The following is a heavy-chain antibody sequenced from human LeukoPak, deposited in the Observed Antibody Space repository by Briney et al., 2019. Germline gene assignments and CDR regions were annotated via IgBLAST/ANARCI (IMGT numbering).Heavy chain of an antibody. CDR2: INHSGST. V-gene: IGHV4-34*01. Sequence: SETLSLTCAVYGGSFSGYYWSWIRQPPGKGLEWIGEINHSGSTNYNPSLKSRVTISVDTSKNQFSLKLSSVTAADTAVYYCARDAVVPAAMPVYYSYGMDVWGQGTTVTVSS. D-gene: IGHD2-2*01. J-gene: IGHJ6*02. CDR3: ARDAVVPAAMPVYYSYGMDV. CDR1: GGSFSGYY.